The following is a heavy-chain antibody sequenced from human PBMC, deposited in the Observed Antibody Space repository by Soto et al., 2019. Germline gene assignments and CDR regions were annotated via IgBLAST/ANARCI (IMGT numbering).Heavy chain of an antibody. J-gene: IGHJ6*02. CDR1: GDSVSSNSAA. Sequence: KQSQTLSLTCAISGDSVSSNSAAWNWIRQSPSRGLEWLGRTYYRSKWYNDYAVSVKSRITINPDTSKNQFSLQLNSVTPEDTAVYYCARDSGAAAGTDYYYGMDVWGQGTTVTVSS. V-gene: IGHV6-1*01. CDR2: TYYRSKWYN. CDR3: ARDSGAAAGTDYYYGMDV. D-gene: IGHD6-13*01.